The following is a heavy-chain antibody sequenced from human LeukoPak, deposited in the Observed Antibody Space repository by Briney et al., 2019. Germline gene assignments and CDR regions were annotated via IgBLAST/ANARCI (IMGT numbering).Heavy chain of an antibody. Sequence: GGSLRLSCAAPGFTVSINHMSWVRQAPGKGLEWVSHIYSSDNAYYADSVKGRFTISRDNSKNALYLQMNSLRAEDTAVYYCARGDTSYYPMDWGQGTLVIVSS. CDR3: ARGDTSYYPMD. CDR1: GFTVSINH. D-gene: IGHD3-10*01. CDR2: IYSSDNA. V-gene: IGHV3-66*01. J-gene: IGHJ4*02.